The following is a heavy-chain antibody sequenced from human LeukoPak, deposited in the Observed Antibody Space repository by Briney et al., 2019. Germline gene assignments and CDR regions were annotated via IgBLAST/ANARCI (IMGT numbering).Heavy chain of an antibody. Sequence: SETLSLTCTVSGGSISSSSYYWGWLRQPPGKGLEWIGSIYYSGSTYYNPSLKSRVTISVDTSKNQFSLKLSSVTAADTAVYYCARHDYGDLNWFDPWGQGTLVTVSS. D-gene: IGHD4-17*01. J-gene: IGHJ5*02. CDR1: GGSISSSSYY. CDR3: ARHDYGDLNWFDP. V-gene: IGHV4-39*01. CDR2: IYYSGST.